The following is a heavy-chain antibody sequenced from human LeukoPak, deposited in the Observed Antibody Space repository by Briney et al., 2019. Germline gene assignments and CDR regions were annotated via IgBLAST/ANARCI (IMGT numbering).Heavy chain of an antibody. J-gene: IGHJ5*02. Sequence: PGTSLRLSCAASGFTFISYAIHWVRQAPGKGLEWVAVISFHGTDTFYADSVKGRFTISRDNSRNTLYLRMKSLRAEDTAMYYCAKESTVTPGNVNWFDPWGQGTLVTVSS. CDR1: GFTFISYA. CDR3: AKESTVTPGNVNWFDP. CDR2: ISFHGTDT. D-gene: IGHD4-17*01. V-gene: IGHV3-30*04.